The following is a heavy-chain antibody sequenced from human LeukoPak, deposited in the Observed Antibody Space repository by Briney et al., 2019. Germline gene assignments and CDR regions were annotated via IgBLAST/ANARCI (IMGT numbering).Heavy chain of an antibody. CDR2: IYYSGST. D-gene: IGHD3-10*01. CDR1: GGSISSGDYY. Sequence: SQTLSLTCTVSGGSISSGDYYWSWIRQPPGKGLEWIGYIYYSGSTYYNPSLKSRVTISVDTSKNQFSLKLSSVTAADTAVYYCAREHGFLYYYYGMDVWGQGTRSPSP. V-gene: IGHV4-30-4*01. J-gene: IGHJ6*02. CDR3: AREHGFLYYYYGMDV.